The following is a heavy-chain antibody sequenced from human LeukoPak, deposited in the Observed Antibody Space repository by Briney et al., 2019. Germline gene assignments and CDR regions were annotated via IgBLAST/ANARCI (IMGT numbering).Heavy chain of an antibody. CDR1: GGSFSGYY. CDR2: INHGGST. CDR3: ARPVPSRLGWFDP. Sequence: SETLSLTCAVYGGSFSGYYWSWIRQPPGKGLEWIGEINHGGSTNYNTSLKSRVSISVHTSKNQFSLKLRSVTAADTAVYYCARPVPSRLGWFDPWGQGTLVTVSS. J-gene: IGHJ5*02. V-gene: IGHV4-34*01. D-gene: IGHD1-1*01.